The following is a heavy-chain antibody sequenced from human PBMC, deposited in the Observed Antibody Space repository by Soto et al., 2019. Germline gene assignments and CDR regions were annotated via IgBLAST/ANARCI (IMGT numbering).Heavy chain of an antibody. Sequence: SETLSLTCTVSGGSISSGGYYWSWIRQHPGKGLEWIGYIYYSGSTYYNPSLKSRVTISVDTPKSQFSLRLSSVTAADTAVYYCARGSYYDSSGYYDYWGQGTLVTVSS. CDR2: IYYSGST. CDR1: GGSISSGGYY. J-gene: IGHJ4*02. CDR3: ARGSYYDSSGYYDY. V-gene: IGHV4-31*03. D-gene: IGHD3-22*01.